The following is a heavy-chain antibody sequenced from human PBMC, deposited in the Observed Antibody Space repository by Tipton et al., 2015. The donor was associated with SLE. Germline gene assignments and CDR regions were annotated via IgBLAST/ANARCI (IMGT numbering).Heavy chain of an antibody. V-gene: IGHV3-11*01. Sequence: PLRLSCVASGFTFSDYYMTWIRQAPGEGLEWVSYISGSGKTIYYADSVKGRFTISRDDAKNSLYLQMNSLRVEDTAVYYCARVLVVTLYGMDVWGQGTTVTVSS. CDR3: ARVLVVTLYGMDV. CDR2: ISGSGKTI. CDR1: GFTFSDYY. J-gene: IGHJ6*02. D-gene: IGHD4-23*01.